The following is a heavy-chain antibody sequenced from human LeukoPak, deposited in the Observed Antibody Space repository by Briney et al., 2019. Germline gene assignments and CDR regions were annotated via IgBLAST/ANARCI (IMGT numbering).Heavy chain of an antibody. CDR1: GGSISSYY. CDR3: ARGGYDFWSGYYWIY. CDR2: IYTGGST. D-gene: IGHD3-3*01. V-gene: IGHV4-4*07. Sequence: SETLSLTCTVSGGSISSYYWNWIRQPAGKGLEWIGRIYTGGSTNYNPSLKSRVTMSVDTSKNQFSLKLSSVTAADTAVYYCARGGYDFWSGYYWIYWGQGTLVTVSS. J-gene: IGHJ4*02.